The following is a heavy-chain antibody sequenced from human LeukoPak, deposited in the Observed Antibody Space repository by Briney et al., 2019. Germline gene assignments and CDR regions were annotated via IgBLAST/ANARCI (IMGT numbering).Heavy chain of an antibody. J-gene: IGHJ3*02. D-gene: IGHD3-9*01. CDR3: AKDPRNILTGDYDDFDI. CDR2: IIPMFGTP. CDR1: GDTFTTYA. V-gene: IGHV1-69*06. Sequence: SVKVSCKTSGDTFTTYAIIWVRQAPGQGLEWMGGIIPMFGTPNYAQRLQGRVTITADKSTKTAYMELSSLRSEDTAVYFCAKDPRNILTGDYDDFDIWGQGTMVIVSS.